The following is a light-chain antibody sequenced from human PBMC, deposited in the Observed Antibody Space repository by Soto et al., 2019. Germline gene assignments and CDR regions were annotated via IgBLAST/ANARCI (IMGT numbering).Light chain of an antibody. CDR1: QSISSY. V-gene: IGKV1-39*01. CDR3: QQNYSTPRVT. Sequence: DIQMTQSPSSLSASVGDRVTITCRASQSISSYLNWYQQKPGKAPKLLIYAASSLQSGVASRFSGSGSGTNYILPISSLQPEDVVTYYCQQNYSTPRVTFGQGTKLEIK. J-gene: IGKJ2*01. CDR2: AAS.